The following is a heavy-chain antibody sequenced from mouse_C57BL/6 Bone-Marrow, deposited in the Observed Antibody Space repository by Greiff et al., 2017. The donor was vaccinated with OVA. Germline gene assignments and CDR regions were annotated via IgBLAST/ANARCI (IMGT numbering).Heavy chain of an antibody. CDR2: IYPGSGNT. D-gene: IGHD1-1*01. CDR1: GYTFTDYY. CDR3: ARSGYYGSSYPFDY. J-gene: IGHJ2*01. V-gene: IGHV1-76*01. Sequence: QVQLQQSGAELVRPGASVKLSCKASGYTFTDYYINWVKQRPGQGLEWIARIYPGSGNTYYNEKFKGKATLTAEKSSSTAYMQLSSLTSEDSAVYFCARSGYYGSSYPFDYWGQGTTLTVSS.